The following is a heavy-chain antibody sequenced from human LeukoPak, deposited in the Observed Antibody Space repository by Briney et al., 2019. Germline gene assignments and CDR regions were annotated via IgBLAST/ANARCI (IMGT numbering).Heavy chain of an antibody. CDR1: GGSFSGYY. J-gene: IGHJ3*02. Sequence: SETLSLTCAVYGGSFSGYYWSWIRQPPGKGLEWIGEINHSGSTNYNPSLESRVTISVDTSKNQFSLKLTSVTAADTAVYYCARVGLAEAGYAFDIWGQGTMVTVSS. V-gene: IGHV4-34*01. CDR2: INHSGST. CDR3: ARVGLAEAGYAFDI. D-gene: IGHD6-13*01.